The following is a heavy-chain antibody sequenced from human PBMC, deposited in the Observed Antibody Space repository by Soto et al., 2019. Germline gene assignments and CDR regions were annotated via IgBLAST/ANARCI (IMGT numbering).Heavy chain of an antibody. Sequence: QVQLVESGGGVVQPGRSLRLSCAASGFTFSSYGMHWVRQAPGKGLEWVAVISYDGSNKYYADSVKGRFTISRDTSKNTLYLQMNSLRAEDTAVYYCAKGGRESLLLWFGEGNWCDPWGEGTLVTVSS. V-gene: IGHV3-30*18. CDR3: AKGGRESLLLWFGEGNWCDP. CDR2: ISYDGSNK. J-gene: IGHJ5*02. CDR1: GFTFSSYG. D-gene: IGHD3-10*01.